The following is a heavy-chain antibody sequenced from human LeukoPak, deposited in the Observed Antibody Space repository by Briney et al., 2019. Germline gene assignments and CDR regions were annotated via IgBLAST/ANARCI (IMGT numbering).Heavy chain of an antibody. J-gene: IGHJ6*02. Sequence: ASVKVSCKASGYTFTSYYMHWVRQAPGQGLEWMGIINPSGGSTSYAQKFQGRVTMTRDTSTSTVYMELSSLRSEDTAVYYCASRIPPRDVVPAANYYGMDVWGQGTTVTVSS. D-gene: IGHD2-2*01. CDR1: GYTFTSYY. V-gene: IGHV1-46*01. CDR3: ASRIPPRDVVPAANYYGMDV. CDR2: INPSGGST.